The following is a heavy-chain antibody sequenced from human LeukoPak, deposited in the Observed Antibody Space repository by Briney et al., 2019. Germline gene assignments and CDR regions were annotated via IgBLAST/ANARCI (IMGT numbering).Heavy chain of an antibody. D-gene: IGHD5-12*01. J-gene: IGHJ5*02. Sequence: GASVKVSCNASGYTFTSYDINWVRQATGQGLEWMGWMNPNSGNTGYAQKFQGRVSMTRNTSISTAYMELSSLRSEDTAVYYCARNLRGYSGYDSTWGQGTLVTVSS. CDR2: MNPNSGNT. V-gene: IGHV1-8*01. CDR3: ARNLRGYSGYDST. CDR1: GYTFTSYD.